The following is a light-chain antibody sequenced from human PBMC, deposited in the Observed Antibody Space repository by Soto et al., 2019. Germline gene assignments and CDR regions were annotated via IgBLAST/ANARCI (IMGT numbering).Light chain of an antibody. CDR1: QSINNY. CDR3: QQRYDWPLT. J-gene: IGKJ4*01. CDR2: DAS. V-gene: IGKV3-11*01. Sequence: EIVLTQSPATLSLSPGERATLSCRASQSINNYLAWYQQKPGQAPRLLIYDASNRATGIPARFSGTGSGTDFTLTISRLEPEDFAVYYCQQRYDWPLTFGGGTKVEIK.